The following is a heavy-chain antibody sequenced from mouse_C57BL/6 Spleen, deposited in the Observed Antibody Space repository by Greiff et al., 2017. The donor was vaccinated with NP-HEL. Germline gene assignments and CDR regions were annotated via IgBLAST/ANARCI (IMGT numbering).Heavy chain of an antibody. V-gene: IGHV1-82*01. CDR2: IYPGDGDT. CDR3: ASYGSGH. J-gene: IGHJ4*01. CDR1: GYAFRSSW. D-gene: IGHD2-2*01. Sequence: VQLQQSGPELVKPGASVKISCKASGYAFRSSWMNWVKQRPGKGLEWIGRIYPGDGDTKYNGKFKGKATLTADKSSSTAYMQLSSLTSEDSAVYFCASYGSGHWGQGTSVTVSS.